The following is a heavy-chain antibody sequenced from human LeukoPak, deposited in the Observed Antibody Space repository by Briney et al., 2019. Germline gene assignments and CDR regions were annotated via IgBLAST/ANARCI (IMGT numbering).Heavy chain of an antibody. CDR2: INPNSGGT. V-gene: IGHV1-2*02. CDR1: GGTFSSYA. CDR3: AASQEGSGWYFYFDY. D-gene: IGHD6-19*01. Sequence: ASVKVSCKASGGTFSSYAISWVRQAPGQGLEWMGWINPNSGGTNYAQKFQGRVTMTRGTSISTAYMELSRLRSDDTAVYYCAASQEGSGWYFYFDYWGQGTLVTVSS. J-gene: IGHJ4*02.